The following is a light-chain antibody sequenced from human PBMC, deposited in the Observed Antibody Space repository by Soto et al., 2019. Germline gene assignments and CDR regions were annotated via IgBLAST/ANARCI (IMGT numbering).Light chain of an antibody. CDR3: QQYYQWPLT. CDR1: TSVSST. Sequence: EIVMTQSQATLSVSPGERATLSCRASTSVSSTLAWYQQIPGQAPRLLIYGTSTSATGIPARFSGSGSGTEFTLTISSLQSEDFAFYYCQQYYQWPLTFGGGTKVEVK. CDR2: GTS. V-gene: IGKV3-15*01. J-gene: IGKJ4*01.